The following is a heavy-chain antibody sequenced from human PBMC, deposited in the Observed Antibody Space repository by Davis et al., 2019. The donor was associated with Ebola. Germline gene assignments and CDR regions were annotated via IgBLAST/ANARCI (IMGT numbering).Heavy chain of an antibody. CDR2: ISYDGNTQ. CDR3: ARGSASSWYWLYGMDV. J-gene: IGHJ6*04. V-gene: IGHV3-30-3*01. D-gene: IGHD6-13*01. Sequence: GESLKIPCAASGFTFSNHAMHWVRQAPGKGLEWVAVISYDGNTQHYAESVKGRLTISRHNPKNTLYLEVSSLRVDDTSVYYCARGSASSWYWLYGMDVWGKGTAVTVSS. CDR1: GFTFSNHA.